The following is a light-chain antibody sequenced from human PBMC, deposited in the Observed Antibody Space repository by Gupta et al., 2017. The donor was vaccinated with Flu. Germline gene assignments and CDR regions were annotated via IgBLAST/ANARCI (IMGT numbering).Light chain of an antibody. CDR3: SSDAGNNNLV. J-gene: IGLJ1*01. Sequence: QSALTQPPSASGSPGQSVTISCTGTSSDVGGYNYVSWYQQHPGNAPKLMIYEVNKRPSGVPDRFSGSKSGNTASLTVSGLQAEDEADYYCSSDAGNNNLVFGTGTKVTVL. CDR1: SSDVGGYNY. V-gene: IGLV2-8*01. CDR2: EVN.